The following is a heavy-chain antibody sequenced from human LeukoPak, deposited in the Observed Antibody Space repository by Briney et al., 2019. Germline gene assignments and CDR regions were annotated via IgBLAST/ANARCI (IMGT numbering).Heavy chain of an antibody. J-gene: IGHJ4*02. Sequence: SETLSLTCTVSGGSISSSSYYWGWIRQPPGKGLEWIVSIYYSGNTYYNPSLKSRVTISVDTSKNQFSLKLSSVTAADTAVYYCALLGVTYYDFWSGYSNYFDYWGQGTLVTVSS. D-gene: IGHD3-3*01. CDR2: IYYSGNT. CDR1: GGSISSSSYY. V-gene: IGHV4-39*01. CDR3: ALLGVTYYDFWSGYSNYFDY.